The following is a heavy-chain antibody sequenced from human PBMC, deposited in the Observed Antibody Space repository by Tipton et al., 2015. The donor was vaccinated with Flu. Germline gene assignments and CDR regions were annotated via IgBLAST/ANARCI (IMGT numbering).Heavy chain of an antibody. CDR1: GFTFDDYG. J-gene: IGHJ4*02. V-gene: IGHV3-20*04. CDR3: ARDRTRLASPLDY. D-gene: IGHD3-16*01. CDR2: INWNGGTT. Sequence: SLRLSCAASGFTFDDYGMSWVCQAPGKGLEWVSGINWNGGTTGYADSVKGRFIISRDNAKNSLSLQMNSLRAEDTALYFCARDRTRLASPLDYWGQGTLVTVSS.